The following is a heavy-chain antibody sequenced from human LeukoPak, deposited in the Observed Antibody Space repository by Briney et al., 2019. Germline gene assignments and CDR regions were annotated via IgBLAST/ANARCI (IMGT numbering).Heavy chain of an antibody. CDR2: IYHSGST. Sequence: SETLSLTCTVSGGSISSYYWSWIRQPPGKQLEWIGEIYHSGSTNYNPSLKSRITISVDKSKNQFSLNLRSVTAADTAVYYCARERGGAFGDWGQGTLVTVSS. CDR1: GGSISSYY. V-gene: IGHV4-59*12. D-gene: IGHD3-10*01. CDR3: ARERGGAFGD. J-gene: IGHJ4*02.